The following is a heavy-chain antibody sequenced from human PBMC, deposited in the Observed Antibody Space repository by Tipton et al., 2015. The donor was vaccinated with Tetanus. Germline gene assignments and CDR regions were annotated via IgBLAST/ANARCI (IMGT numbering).Heavy chain of an antibody. V-gene: IGHV3-48*02. D-gene: IGHD2-21*02. CDR3: VRERCRDCSCSFDY. Sequence: GSLRLSCAASGFTFSNYAMIWVRQAPGTGLEWVAYIRSSSITIYYADSVKGRFIISRDNAKNSLYLQMNSLRDEDTAVYYCVRERCRDCSCSFDYWGQGALVTVSS. CDR1: GFTFSNYA. CDR2: IRSSSITI. J-gene: IGHJ4*02.